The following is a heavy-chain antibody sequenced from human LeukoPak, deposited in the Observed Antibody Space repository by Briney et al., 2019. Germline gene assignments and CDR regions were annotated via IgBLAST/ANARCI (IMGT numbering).Heavy chain of an antibody. Sequence: GGSLRLSCQASGFPFSTFPMSWVRQAPGKGLEWVSAISGSGGSTYYADSVKGRFTISSDNSKNTLYLQMNSLRAEDTAVYYCAKEVAVANYXXXXTLXTVSS. CDR3: AKEVAVANY. CDR1: GFPFSTFP. J-gene: IGHJ4*01. D-gene: IGHD6-19*01. CDR2: ISGSGGST. V-gene: IGHV3-23*01.